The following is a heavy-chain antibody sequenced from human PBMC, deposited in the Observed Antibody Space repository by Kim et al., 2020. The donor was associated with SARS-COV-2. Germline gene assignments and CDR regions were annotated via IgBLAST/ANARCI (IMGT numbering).Heavy chain of an antibody. Sequence: ASVKVSCKASGYTFTSYAMHWVRQAPGQRLEWMGWINAGNGNTKYSQKFQGRVTITRDTSASTAYMELSSLRSEDTAVYYCARAGRVQGVILSALPAYWGQGTLVTVSS. CDR2: INAGNGNT. J-gene: IGHJ4*02. V-gene: IGHV1-3*01. D-gene: IGHD3-10*01. CDR1: GYTFTSYA. CDR3: ARAGRVQGVILSALPAY.